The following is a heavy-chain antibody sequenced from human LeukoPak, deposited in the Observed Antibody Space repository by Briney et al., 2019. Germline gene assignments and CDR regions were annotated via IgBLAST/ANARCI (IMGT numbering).Heavy chain of an antibody. J-gene: IGHJ4*02. CDR2: ISWDGGST. D-gene: IGHD2-15*01. CDR3: AKDRFRYCSGGSCYPFDY. V-gene: IGHV3-43*01. CDR1: GFTFDDYT. Sequence: PGGSLRLSCAASGFTFDDYTMHWVRQAPGKGLEWGSLISWDGGSTYYADSVKGRFTISRDNSKNSLYLQMNSLRTEDTALYYCAKDRFRYCSGGSCYPFDYRGQGTLVTVSS.